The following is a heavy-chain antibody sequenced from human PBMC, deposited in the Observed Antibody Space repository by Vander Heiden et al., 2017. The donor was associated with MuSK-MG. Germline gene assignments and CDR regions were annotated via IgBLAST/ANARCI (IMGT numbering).Heavy chain of an antibody. CDR1: GGSISSSSYY. V-gene: IGHV4-39*07. D-gene: IGHD3-22*01. Sequence: QLQLQESGPGLVKPSETLSLTFTVSGGSISSSSYYWGWIRQPPGKGLEWIGSIYYSGSTYYNPSLKSRATISVDTSKNQFSLKLSSVTAADTAVYYCARYDYYDSSGYYPNYFDYWGQGTLVTVSS. CDR3: ARYDYYDSSGYYPNYFDY. CDR2: IYYSGST. J-gene: IGHJ4*02.